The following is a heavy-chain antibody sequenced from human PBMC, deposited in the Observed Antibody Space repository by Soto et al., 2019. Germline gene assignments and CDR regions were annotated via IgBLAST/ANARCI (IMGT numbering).Heavy chain of an antibody. V-gene: IGHV3-15*07. Sequence: GGSLRLSCAASGFTFSNAWMNWVRQAPGKGLEWVGRIKSKTDGGTTDYAAPVKGRFTISRDDSKNTLYLQMNSLKTEETAVYYCTTSIAVAGTGRGFYFWYGMDVWGQGTTVTVSS. CDR2: IKSKTDGGTT. D-gene: IGHD6-19*01. CDR3: TTSIAVAGTGRGFYFWYGMDV. CDR1: GFTFSNAW. J-gene: IGHJ6*02.